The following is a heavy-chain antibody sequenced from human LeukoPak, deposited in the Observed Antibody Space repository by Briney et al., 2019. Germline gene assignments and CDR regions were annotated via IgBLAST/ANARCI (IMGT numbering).Heavy chain of an antibody. V-gene: IGHV4-34*01. Sequence: SETLSLTCAVYGGSFSGYYWSWIRQPPGKGLEWIGEINHSGSTNYNPSLKSRVTISVDTSKNQFSLKLSSVTAADTAVYYCARESLAARRPPGGRYYYYYMDVWGKGTTVTVSS. CDR3: ARESLAARRPPGGRYYYYYMDV. D-gene: IGHD6-6*01. J-gene: IGHJ6*03. CDR1: GGSFSGYY. CDR2: INHSGST.